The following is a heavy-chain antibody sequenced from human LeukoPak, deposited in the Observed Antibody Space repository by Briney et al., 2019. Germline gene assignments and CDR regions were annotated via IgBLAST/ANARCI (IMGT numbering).Heavy chain of an antibody. CDR2: IRYDGNNE. CDR1: GFTFSSYG. Sequence: GGSLRLSCAASGFTFSSYGIHWVRQAPGKGLEWVAFIRYDGNNEYYTDSVRGRFTISRDNSKNTVSLQMNSLRPEDTAVYYCAKDGDTSSPWGQGTLVTVSS. D-gene: IGHD2-2*01. V-gene: IGHV3-30*02. CDR3: AKDGDTSSP. J-gene: IGHJ5*02.